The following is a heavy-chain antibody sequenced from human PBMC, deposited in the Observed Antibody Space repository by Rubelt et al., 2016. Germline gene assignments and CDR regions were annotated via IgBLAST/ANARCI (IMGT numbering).Heavy chain of an antibody. CDR2: IYWDDDK. J-gene: IGHJ4*02. CDR3: ARIRNYLVYFDY. D-gene: IGHD4-11*01. Sequence: QITLKESGPTLVKPTQTLTLTCTFSGFSLSTSGVGVGWIRQPPGKALEWLALIYWDDDKRYSPSLKSRLTITKDTSKNQVVLTMTNMDPVDTATYYCARIRNYLVYFDYWGQGTLVTVSS. CDR1: GFSLSTSGVG. V-gene: IGHV2-5*02.